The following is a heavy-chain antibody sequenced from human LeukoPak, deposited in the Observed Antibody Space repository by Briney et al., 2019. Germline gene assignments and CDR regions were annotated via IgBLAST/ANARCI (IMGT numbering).Heavy chain of an antibody. CDR1: GYTFTSYY. V-gene: IGHV1-46*01. CDR3: ARAEECSSTSCSPGDAFDI. CDR2: INPSGGST. D-gene: IGHD2-2*01. J-gene: IGHJ3*02. Sequence: ASVKVSCKASGYTFTSYYMHWVRQAPGQGLEWMGIINPSGGSTSYVQKFQGRVTMTRDMSTSTVYMELSSLRSEDTAVYYCARAEECSSTSCSPGDAFDIWGQGTMVTVSS.